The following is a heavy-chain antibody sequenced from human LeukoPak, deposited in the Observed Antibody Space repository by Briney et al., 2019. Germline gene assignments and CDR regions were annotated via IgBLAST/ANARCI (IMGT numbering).Heavy chain of an antibody. V-gene: IGHV3-64D*09. CDR1: GFTFSSYA. Sequence: GGSLRLSCSASGFTFSSYAMHWVRQAPGKGLEYVSAISSNGGSTYYADSVKGGFTISRDNSKNTPYLQMSSLRAEDTAVYYCVKGVTIFGLITRAFDIWGQGTMVTVSS. CDR3: VKGVTIFGLITRAFDI. J-gene: IGHJ3*02. D-gene: IGHD3-3*01. CDR2: ISSNGGST.